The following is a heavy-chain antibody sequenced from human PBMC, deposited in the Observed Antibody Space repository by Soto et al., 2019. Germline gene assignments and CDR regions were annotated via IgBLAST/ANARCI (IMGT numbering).Heavy chain of an antibody. Sequence: PSETLSLTCAVSVGSLSSSNWWSWVRQPPRKWLEWIGEIYHSWNTNYNPSLKSRCNISLDKSNNQFSLKLSSVTAEDTAVYYWSSGPYCGSYGYYGMEVGGQGPTDTVSS. CDR2: IYHSWNT. J-gene: IGHJ6*02. CDR3: SSGPYCGSYGYYGMEV. CDR1: VGSLSSSNW. V-gene: IGHV4-4*02. D-gene: IGHD1-26*01.